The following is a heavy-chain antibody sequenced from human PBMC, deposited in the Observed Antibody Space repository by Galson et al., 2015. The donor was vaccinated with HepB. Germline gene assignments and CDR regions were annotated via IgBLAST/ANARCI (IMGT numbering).Heavy chain of an antibody. V-gene: IGHV3-11*01. J-gene: IGHJ4*02. D-gene: IGHD2-15*01. Sequence: SLRLSCAASGFTFSDYYMSWIRQAPGKGLEWVSYISSSGSTIYYADSVKGRFTISRDNAKNSLYLQMNSLRAEDTAVYYCARGAVVGYCSGGSCSRGLNYFDYWGQGTLVTVSS. CDR3: ARGAVVGYCSGGSCSRGLNYFDY. CDR2: ISSSGSTI. CDR1: GFTFSDYY.